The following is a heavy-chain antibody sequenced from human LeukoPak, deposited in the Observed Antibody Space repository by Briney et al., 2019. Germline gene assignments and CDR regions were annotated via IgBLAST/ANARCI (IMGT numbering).Heavy chain of an antibody. CDR2: IIPILGIA. Sequence: GASVKVSCKASGGTFSSYAISWVRQAPGQGLEWMGRIIPILGIANYAQKFQGRVTITADKSTSTAYTELSSLRSEDTAVYYCAADRDWLLFGYYYGMDVWGQGTTVTVSS. V-gene: IGHV1-69*04. CDR3: AADRDWLLFGYYYGMDV. D-gene: IGHD3-9*01. J-gene: IGHJ6*02. CDR1: GGTFSSYA.